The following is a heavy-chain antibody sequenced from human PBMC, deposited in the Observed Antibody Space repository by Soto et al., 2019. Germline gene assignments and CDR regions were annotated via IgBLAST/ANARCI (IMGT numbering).Heavy chain of an antibody. CDR1: GGTFSSYA. J-gene: IGHJ6*02. CDR3: ARGGSGSSSGGYYYGMDV. D-gene: IGHD6-6*01. Sequence: QVQLVQSGAEVKKPGSSVKVSCKASGGTFSSYAISWVRQAPGQGLEWMGGIIPIFGTANDAQKFQGRVTITADESTSTAYMELSSLRSEDTAVYYCARGGSGSSSGGYYYGMDVWGQGTTVTVSS. V-gene: IGHV1-69*12. CDR2: IIPIFGTA.